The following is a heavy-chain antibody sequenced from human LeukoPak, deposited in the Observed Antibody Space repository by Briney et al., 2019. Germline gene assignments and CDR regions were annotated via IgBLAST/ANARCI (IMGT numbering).Heavy chain of an antibody. CDR3: ARRQQLFGAFDI. CDR2: IYYSGST. V-gene: IGHV4-39*01. CDR1: GGSISSSSYY. J-gene: IGHJ3*02. D-gene: IGHD6-13*01. Sequence: SETLSLTCTVSGGSISSSSYYWGWIRQPPGKGPEWIGSIYYSGSTYYNPSLKSRVTISVDTSKNQFSLKLSSVTAADTAVYYCARRQQLFGAFDIWGQGAMVTVSS.